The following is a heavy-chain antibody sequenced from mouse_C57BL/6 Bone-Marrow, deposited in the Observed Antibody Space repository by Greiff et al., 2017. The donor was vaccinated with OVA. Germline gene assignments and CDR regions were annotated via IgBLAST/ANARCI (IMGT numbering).Heavy chain of an antibody. CDR1: GFTFSDYG. Sequence: DVKLVESGGGLVKPGGSLKLSCAASGFTFSDYGMHWVRQAPEKGLEWVAYISSGSSTIYYADTVKGRFTISRDNAKNTLFLQMTSLRSEDTAMYYCARPGYYPYAMDYWGQGTSVTVSS. V-gene: IGHV5-17*01. CDR2: ISSGSSTI. CDR3: ARPGYYPYAMDY. J-gene: IGHJ4*01. D-gene: IGHD3-1*01.